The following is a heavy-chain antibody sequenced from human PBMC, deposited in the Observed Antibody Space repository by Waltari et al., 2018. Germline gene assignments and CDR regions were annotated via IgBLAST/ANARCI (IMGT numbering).Heavy chain of an antibody. Sequence: EVHLVASAGGLVQPGGSLRLSCVASGLTFRNYWMSWVRKAPGKGVEWVANIKEDVSEQYYVDSGKGRFTISRDNAKNSLYLQMNSLRAEDTAVYYCARDFRGSSSWYRDLFDYWGQGILVTVSS. D-gene: IGHD6-13*01. CDR3: ARDFRGSSSWYRDLFDY. J-gene: IGHJ4*02. V-gene: IGHV3-7*01. CDR2: IKEDVSEQ. CDR1: GLTFRNYW.